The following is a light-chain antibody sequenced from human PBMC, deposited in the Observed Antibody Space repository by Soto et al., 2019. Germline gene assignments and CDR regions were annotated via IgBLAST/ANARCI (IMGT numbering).Light chain of an antibody. V-gene: IGKV1-39*01. CDR1: RGITTY. CDR2: TAA. J-gene: IGKJ2*01. CDR3: QQSYSTPST. Sequence: IHMTQSPSSLSASVGDRVTITCRASRGITTYLNWYQQKPGIAPKLLISTAATLQGGVPSRFSGSGSGTDSTLTITTLQPEDFATYFCQQSYSTPSTCGQGTKLEIK.